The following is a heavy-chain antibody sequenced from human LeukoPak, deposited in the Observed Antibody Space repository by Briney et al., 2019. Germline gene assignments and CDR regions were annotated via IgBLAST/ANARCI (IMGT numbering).Heavy chain of an antibody. V-gene: IGHV3-21*01. D-gene: IGHD3-3*01. Sequence: GGSLRLSCAASGFTFSSYSMNWVRQAPGKGLEWVSSISSSSSYIYYADSVKGRFTISRDNAKNSLYLQMNSLRAEDTPVYYCARGRRWGVVMNYYYYGMDVWGQGTTVTVSS. CDR3: ARGRRWGVVMNYYYYGMDV. CDR2: ISSSSSYI. CDR1: GFTFSSYS. J-gene: IGHJ6*02.